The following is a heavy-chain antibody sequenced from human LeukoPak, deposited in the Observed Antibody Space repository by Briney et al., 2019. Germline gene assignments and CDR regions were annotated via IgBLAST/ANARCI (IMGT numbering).Heavy chain of an antibody. V-gene: IGHV1-2*02. CDR1: GYTFTGYY. D-gene: IGHD2-15*01. CDR3: ARGYCSAGSCFREFDF. J-gene: IGHJ4*02. Sequence: ASVKVSCKASGYTFTGYYMHWVRQAPGQGLEWMGWINPNNGGTNYAQNFQGRVTMTRDTSITTAYVELSRLRSDDSAVYYCARGYCSAGSCFREFDFWGQGTLVTVSS. CDR2: INPNNGGT.